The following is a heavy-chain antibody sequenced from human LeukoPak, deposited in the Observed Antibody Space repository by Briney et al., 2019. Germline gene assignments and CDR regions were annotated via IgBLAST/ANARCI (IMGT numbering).Heavy chain of an antibody. V-gene: IGHV4-34*01. D-gene: IGHD6-13*01. CDR1: GGSFSGYY. J-gene: IGHJ4*02. CDR2: INHSGST. Sequence: SETLSLTCAVYGGSFSGYYWSWIRQPPGKGLEWIGEINHSGSTNYNPSLKSRATISVDTSKNQFSLKLSSVTAADTAVYYCARGPLIAAAGAWWGQGTLVTVSS. CDR3: ARGPLIAAAGAW.